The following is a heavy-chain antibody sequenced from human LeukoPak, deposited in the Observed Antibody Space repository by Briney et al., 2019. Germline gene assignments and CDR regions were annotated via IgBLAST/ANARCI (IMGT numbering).Heavy chain of an antibody. J-gene: IGHJ3*02. Sequence: SETLSLTCAVYGGSFSGYYWSWIRQPPGKGLEWIGEINHSGSTNYNPSLKSRVTISVDTSKNQFSLKLSSVTAADTAVYYCARTYGSGSYYIAAFDTWGQGTMVTVSS. CDR3: ARTYGSGSYYIAAFDT. CDR2: INHSGST. D-gene: IGHD3-10*01. CDR1: GGSFSGYY. V-gene: IGHV4-34*01.